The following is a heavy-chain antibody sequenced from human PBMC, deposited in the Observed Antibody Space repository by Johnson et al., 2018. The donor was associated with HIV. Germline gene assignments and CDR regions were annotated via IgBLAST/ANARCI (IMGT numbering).Heavy chain of an antibody. CDR2: ISSSGSTK. Sequence: QVQLVESGGGLVKPGGSLRLSCAAPGLTFSDYYMTWIRQAPGKGLEWVSHISSSGSTKKYADSVRGRLTISRDNAKNSLYLQMNSLRAEDTAVYYCARNGLIPAAKGVAFDIWGQGTTVTVSS. V-gene: IGHV3-11*04. D-gene: IGHD2-2*01. CDR1: GLTFSDYY. J-gene: IGHJ3*02. CDR3: ARNGLIPAAKGVAFDI.